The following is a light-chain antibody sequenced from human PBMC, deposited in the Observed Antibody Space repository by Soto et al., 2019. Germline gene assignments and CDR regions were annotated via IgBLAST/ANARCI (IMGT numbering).Light chain of an antibody. CDR1: QSVSSY. CDR2: DAS. CDR3: QQRSNWPPN. J-gene: IGKJ5*01. V-gene: IGKV3-11*01. Sequence: EIVLTQSPPTLSLSPGERATLSCRASQSVSSYLAWYQQKPGQAPRLLIYDASNRATGIPARFSGSGSGTDFTLTISSLEPEDFAVYYCQQRSNWPPNFGQGARLEIK.